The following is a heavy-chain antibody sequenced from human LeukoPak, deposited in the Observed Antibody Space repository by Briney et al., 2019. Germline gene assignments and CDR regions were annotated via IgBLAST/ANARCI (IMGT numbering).Heavy chain of an antibody. CDR2: ISYDGSNK. D-gene: IGHD3-10*01. V-gene: IGHV3-30-3*01. Sequence: GESLRISCAASGFTFSSYAMHWVRQAPGKGLEWVAVISYDGSNKYYADSVKGRFTISRDNSKNTLYLQMNSLRAEDTAVYYCARDGSRRNNGSGSRYSDYWGQGTLVTVSS. CDR3: ARDGSRRNNGSGSRYSDY. CDR1: GFTFSSYA. J-gene: IGHJ4*02.